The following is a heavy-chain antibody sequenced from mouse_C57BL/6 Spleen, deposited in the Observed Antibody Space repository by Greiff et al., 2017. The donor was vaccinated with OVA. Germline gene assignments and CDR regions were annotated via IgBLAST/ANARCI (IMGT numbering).Heavy chain of an antibody. CDR2: IYPGDGDT. V-gene: IGHV1-82*01. Sequence: VQLQQSGPELVKPGASVKISCKASGYAFSSSWMNWVKQRPGKGLEWIGRIYPGDGDTNYNGKFKGQDTLTADKSSSTAYMQLSSLPSEDSAVYFCARLYSSYGNYWGQGTTLTVSS. D-gene: IGHD2-5*01. CDR1: GYAFSSSW. CDR3: ARLYSSYGNY. J-gene: IGHJ2*01.